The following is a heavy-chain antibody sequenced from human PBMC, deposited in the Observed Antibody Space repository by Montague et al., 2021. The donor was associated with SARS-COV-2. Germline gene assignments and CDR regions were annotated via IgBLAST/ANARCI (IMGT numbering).Heavy chain of an antibody. Sequence: SETLSLTCAVSRRSFSNYYWTWIRQSPGKGLEWIGEINQGGAPNYTPSLKSRVTISLDTSKKQISLKLNSVTVADTAVFFCARGRPVQGSFRHFDSISSGALDIWAQGSLVIVSS. CDR1: RRSFSNYY. V-gene: IGHV4-34*01. CDR3: ARGRPVQGSFRHFDSISSGALDI. CDR2: INQGGAP. J-gene: IGHJ3*02. D-gene: IGHD3-9*01.